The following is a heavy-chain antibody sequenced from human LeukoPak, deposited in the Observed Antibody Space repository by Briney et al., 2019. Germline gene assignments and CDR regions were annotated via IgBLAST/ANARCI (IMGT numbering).Heavy chain of an antibody. V-gene: IGHV4-59*08. J-gene: IGHJ4*02. D-gene: IGHD1-26*01. CDR1: GGSISSYY. CDR2: IYYSGST. Sequence: PSETLSLTCTVSGGSISSYYWSWIRQPPGKGLEWIGYIYYSGSTNYNPSLKSGVTISVDTSKNQFSLKLSSVTAADPAVYYCARHSLSSLNSGSYADFDYWGQGTLVTVSS. CDR3: ARHSLSSLNSGSYADFDY.